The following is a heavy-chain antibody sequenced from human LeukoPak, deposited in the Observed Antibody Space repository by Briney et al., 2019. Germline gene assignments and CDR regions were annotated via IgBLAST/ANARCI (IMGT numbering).Heavy chain of an antibody. Sequence: SQTLSLTCTVSGGSISSGDYYWSWIRQPPGKGLEWIGYIYCSGSTYYNPSLKSRVTISVDTSKNQFSLKLSSVTAADTAVYYCARVVLRLGELSFDYWGQGTLVTVSS. CDR1: GGSISSGDYY. V-gene: IGHV4-30-4*01. CDR2: IYCSGST. J-gene: IGHJ4*02. CDR3: ARVVLRLGELSFDY. D-gene: IGHD3-16*02.